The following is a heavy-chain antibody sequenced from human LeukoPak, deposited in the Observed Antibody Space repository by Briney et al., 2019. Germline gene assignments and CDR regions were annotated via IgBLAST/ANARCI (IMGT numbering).Heavy chain of an antibody. Sequence: GGSLRLSCAASGFSFSNYAMSWVRQAPGKGLEWVSAISGSAGSTYYADSVKGRFTISRDNPKNTLYLQMNSLRAEDTAVYYCAKENNWNDGRFNYFDYWGQGTLVTVSS. D-gene: IGHD1-20*01. CDR1: GFSFSNYA. CDR2: ISGSAGST. J-gene: IGHJ4*02. V-gene: IGHV3-23*01. CDR3: AKENNWNDGRFNYFDY.